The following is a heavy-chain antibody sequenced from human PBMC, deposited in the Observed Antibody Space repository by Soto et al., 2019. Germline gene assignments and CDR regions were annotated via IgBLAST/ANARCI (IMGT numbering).Heavy chain of an antibody. J-gene: IGHJ6*02. CDR1: GGTFSSYA. CDR3: ARHVPAAGYYYGMDV. V-gene: IGHV1-69*12. Sequence: QVKLVQSGAEVKKAGSSVKVSCKASGGTFSSYAISWVRQAPGQGLEWMGGIIPIFGTANYAQKFQGRVTITADESTSTAYMELSSLRPEDTAVYYCARHVPAAGYYYGMDVWGQGTTVTVSS. CDR2: IIPIFGTA. D-gene: IGHD2-2*01.